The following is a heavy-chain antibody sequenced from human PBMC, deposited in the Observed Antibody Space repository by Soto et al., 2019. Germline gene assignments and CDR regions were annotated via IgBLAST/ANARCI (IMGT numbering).Heavy chain of an antibody. CDR3: ARGDLVVIVPAAISGCMDV. D-gene: IGHD2-2*01. CDR1: AYSFTSYG. J-gene: IGHJ6*02. Sequence: QVRHVQSGAEVKKPGASVKVSCKAAAYSFTSYGIHWVHQAPGQSLEWMGWINAGNGDTKYSQNFQGRVTITRDTSTSTTYMELSSLRSEDTAVYYCARGDLVVIVPAAISGCMDVWGQGTTVTVSS. CDR2: INAGNGDT. V-gene: IGHV1-3*01.